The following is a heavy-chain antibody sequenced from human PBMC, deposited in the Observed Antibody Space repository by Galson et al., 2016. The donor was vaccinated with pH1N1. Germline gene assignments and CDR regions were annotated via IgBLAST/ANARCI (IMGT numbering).Heavy chain of an antibody. Sequence: CAASGFTFTAYSMNWVRQAPGKGLEWVASITSNSFYIYYTDSVKGRFTIPRDNAKNSLYLHMNSLSAEDTAVYFCARDPGRPRLYYMDVWGKGTTVTVSS. J-gene: IGHJ6*03. CDR1: GFTFTAYS. CDR2: ITSNSFYI. CDR3: ARDPGRPRLYYMDV. V-gene: IGHV3-21*01. D-gene: IGHD1-26*01.